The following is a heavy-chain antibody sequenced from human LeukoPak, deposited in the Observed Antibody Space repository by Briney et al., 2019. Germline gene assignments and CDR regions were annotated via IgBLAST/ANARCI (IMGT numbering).Heavy chain of an antibody. CDR2: INPSGGST. V-gene: IGHV1-46*01. D-gene: IGHD4-23*01. CDR3: ARDGGWKLELNAFDI. CDR1: GYTFTSYY. Sequence: ASVKVSYKASGYTFTSYYMHWVRQAPGQGLEWMGIINPSGGSTSYAQKFQGRVTMTRDTSTSTVYMELSSLRSEDTAVYYCARDGGWKLELNAFDIWGQGTMVTVSS. J-gene: IGHJ3*02.